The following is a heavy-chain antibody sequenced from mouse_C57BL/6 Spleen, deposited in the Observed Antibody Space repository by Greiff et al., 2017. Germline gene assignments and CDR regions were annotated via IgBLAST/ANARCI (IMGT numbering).Heavy chain of an antibody. J-gene: IGHJ4*01. D-gene: IGHD2-5*01. CDR1: GYAFTNYL. CDR2: INPGSGGT. Sequence: VQLVESGAELVRPGTSVKVSCKASGYAFTNYLIEWVKQRPGQGLEWIGVINPGSGGTNYNEKFKGKATLTADNSYSTAYMQLSSLTSEDSAVYFGARRYYSSYEESAMDYWGQGATVTVSS. V-gene: IGHV1-54*01. CDR3: ARRYYSSYEESAMDY.